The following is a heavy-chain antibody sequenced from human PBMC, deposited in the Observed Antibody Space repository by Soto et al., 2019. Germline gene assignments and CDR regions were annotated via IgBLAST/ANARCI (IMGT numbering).Heavy chain of an antibody. D-gene: IGHD3-10*01. CDR3: AKVHRTESYYAPGGFDF. CDR1: GFIFSTYA. Sequence: GSLRLSCAASGFIFSTYAMTWVRQAPGKGLEWVSSINNRGFTTDYADSVKGRFTMSRDNSKNTLYLQLNSLRADDTAVYYCAKVHRTESYYAPGGFDFWGQGALVTVSS. J-gene: IGHJ4*02. V-gene: IGHV3-23*01. CDR2: INNRGFTT.